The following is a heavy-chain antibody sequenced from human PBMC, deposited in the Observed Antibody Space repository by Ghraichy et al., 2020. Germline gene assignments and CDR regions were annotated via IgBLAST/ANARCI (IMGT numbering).Heavy chain of an antibody. CDR2: ISWDGGST. Sequence: RGSLRLSCAASGFTFDDYAMHWVRQAPGKGLEWVSLISWDGGSTYYADSVKGRFTISRDNSKNSLYLQMNSLRAEDTALYYCAKAPRTGTSYYYYMDVWGKGTTVTVSS. CDR3: AKAPRTGTSYYYYMDV. V-gene: IGHV3-43D*03. CDR1: GFTFDDYA. D-gene: IGHD1-1*01. J-gene: IGHJ6*03.